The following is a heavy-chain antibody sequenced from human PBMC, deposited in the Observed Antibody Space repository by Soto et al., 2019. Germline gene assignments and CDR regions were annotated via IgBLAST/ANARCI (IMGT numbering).Heavy chain of an antibody. V-gene: IGHV3-74*01. Sequence: EVQLVESGGGLVQPGGSQRLSCSASGFTFSSYWMHWVRQAPGKGLVWVSHINNDGSSTIYADSVRGRFTISRDNAKNTLYLEMNGLRAEDTAVYFCARDARYYYMDVWGKGTTVTVSS. CDR1: GFTFSSYW. D-gene: IGHD6-6*01. J-gene: IGHJ6*03. CDR2: INNDGSST. CDR3: ARDARYYYMDV.